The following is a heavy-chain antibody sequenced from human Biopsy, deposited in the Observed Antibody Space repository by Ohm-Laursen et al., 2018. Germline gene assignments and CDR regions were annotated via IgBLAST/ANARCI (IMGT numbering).Heavy chain of an antibody. Sequence: ETLSLTCTVSGGSLSSYSWSWIRQPAGKGLEWIGQIYTSGITNYNPSLKSQVTMSVDTSKNKFSLRVSSVAAADTAVYYCARDRDRRGWFDPWGQGTLVTVSS. CDR3: ARDRDRRGWFDP. CDR1: GGSLSSYS. D-gene: IGHD1-14*01. V-gene: IGHV4-4*07. CDR2: IYTSGIT. J-gene: IGHJ5*02.